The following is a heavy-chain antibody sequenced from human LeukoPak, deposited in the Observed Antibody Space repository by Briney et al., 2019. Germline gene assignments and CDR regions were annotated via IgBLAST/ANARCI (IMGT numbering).Heavy chain of an antibody. D-gene: IGHD3-10*01. V-gene: IGHV3-30*02. CDR1: GFTFSSYG. CDR2: IRYDGSNK. CDR3: ATTGYGSGMEGAFDI. J-gene: IGHJ3*02. Sequence: GGSLRLSCAASGFTFSSYGMHWVRQAPGKGMEWVAFIRYDGSNKYYADSVKGRFTISRDNSKNTLYLQMNSLRAEDTAVYYCATTGYGSGMEGAFDIWGQGTMVTVSS.